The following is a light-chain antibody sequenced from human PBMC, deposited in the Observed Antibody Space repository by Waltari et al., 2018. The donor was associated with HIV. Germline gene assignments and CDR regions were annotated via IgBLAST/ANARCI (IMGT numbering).Light chain of an antibody. J-gene: IGLJ1*01. CDR3: AAWDDSLNGQGV. V-gene: IGLV1-44*01. CDR2: GNN. Sequence: QSVLTQPPSASGTPGQRVTISCSGSNSNIGRNTVTWYQQVPGMAPKLVIYGNNQRPPGVSDRFSGSKSGTSASLAISGLQSEDEADYYCAAWDDSLNGQGVFGTGTRVTVL. CDR1: NSNIGRNT.